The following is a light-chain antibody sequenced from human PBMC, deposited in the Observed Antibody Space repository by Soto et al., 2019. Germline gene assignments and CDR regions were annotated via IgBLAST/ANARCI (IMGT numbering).Light chain of an antibody. V-gene: IGKV3-15*01. CDR3: QQYHKWPPIT. CDR2: GAS. CDR1: QSVDGY. Sequence: EVVMTQSPATLSVSLGKSATLSCRASQSVDGYLAWYQQKPGQAPRLLIYGASTRATGVTARFRGGGSGTEFTLTIRSLQSEDSAVYYCQQYHKWPPITFGQGTRREIK. J-gene: IGKJ5*01.